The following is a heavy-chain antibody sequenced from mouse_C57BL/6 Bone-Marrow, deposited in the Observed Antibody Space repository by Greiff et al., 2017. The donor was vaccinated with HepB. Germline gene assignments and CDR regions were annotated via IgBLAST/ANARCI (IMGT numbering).Heavy chain of an antibody. CDR3: ARGYYGSSFDY. Sequence: QVQLQQPGAELVKPGASVKLSCKASGYTFTSYWMQWVKQRPGQGLEWIGEIDPSDSYTNYNQKFKGKATLTVDKSSSTAYMQLSSLTSEDSAVYYCARGYYGSSFDYWGQGTTLTVSS. D-gene: IGHD1-1*01. CDR1: GYTFTSYW. J-gene: IGHJ2*01. V-gene: IGHV1-50*01. CDR2: IDPSDSYT.